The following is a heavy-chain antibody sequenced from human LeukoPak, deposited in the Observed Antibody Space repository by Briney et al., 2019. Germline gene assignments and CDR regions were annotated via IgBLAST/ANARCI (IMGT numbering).Heavy chain of an antibody. D-gene: IGHD2-2*01. CDR3: ARSILVVPVASHLNYGVDV. V-gene: IGHV1-3*01. CDR1: GYTFAKYA. J-gene: IGHJ6*02. CDR2: INAGNGNT. Sequence: GASVKVSCKASGYTFAKYAIHWVRQAPGQRLEWMGWINAGNGNTRYSQKFQGGVTITRDTSASTAYMELSSLRSEDTAVYYCARSILVVPVASHLNYGVDVWGQGTTVTVSS.